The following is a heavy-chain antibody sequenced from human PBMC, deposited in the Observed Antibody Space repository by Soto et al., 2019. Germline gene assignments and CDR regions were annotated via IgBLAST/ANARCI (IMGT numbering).Heavy chain of an antibody. V-gene: IGHV4-59*01. D-gene: IGHD3-22*01. CDR2: IYYSGSS. CDR1: GDSISSYY. CDR3: ARRNYDNSCYHFDY. Sequence: QVQLQESGPGLVKPSETLSLTCSVSGDSISSYYWSWIRQPPGKGLECIGYIYYSGSSKYNPSLKSRVTMSVDTSKNQFSLKLSSVTAADTAVYYCARRNYDNSCYHFDYWGQGMLVTVSS. J-gene: IGHJ4*02.